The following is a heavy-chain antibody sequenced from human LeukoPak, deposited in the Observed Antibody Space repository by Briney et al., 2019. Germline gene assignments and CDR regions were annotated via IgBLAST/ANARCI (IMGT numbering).Heavy chain of an antibody. CDR1: GFIFSSYA. J-gene: IGHJ4*02. D-gene: IGHD3-16*01. V-gene: IGHV3-23*01. Sequence: GGSLRLSCAASGFIFSSYAMTWARQAPVKGLEWVSAISGDGTRTYYADSVKGRFTISRDNSKNTLYLEMSSLRVEDTAIYYCAKWPEGAMDYFDYWGQGALVTVSS. CDR3: AKWPEGAMDYFDY. CDR2: ISGDGTRT.